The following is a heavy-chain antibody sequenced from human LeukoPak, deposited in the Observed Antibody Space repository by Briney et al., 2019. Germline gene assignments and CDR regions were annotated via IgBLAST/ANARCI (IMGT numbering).Heavy chain of an antibody. CDR1: GFTLSSYA. CDR3: AKDSSFQRAAVFYFDY. V-gene: IGHV3-23*01. D-gene: IGHD6-13*01. J-gene: IGHJ4*02. CDR2: ISGSGGST. Sequence: GGSLRLSCAASGFTLSSYAMSWVRQAPGKGLEWVSGISGSGGSTYYADSVKGRFTISRDNSKNTLYLQMNSLRAEDTAVYYCAKDSSFQRAAVFYFDYWGKGTLVSVSS.